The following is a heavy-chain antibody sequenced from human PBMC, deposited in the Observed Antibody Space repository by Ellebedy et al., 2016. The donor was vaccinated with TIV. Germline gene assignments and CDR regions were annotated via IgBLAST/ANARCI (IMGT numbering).Heavy chain of an antibody. J-gene: IGHJ3*02. CDR1: GFTFSSYW. CDR2: INSDGSST. V-gene: IGHV3-74*01. D-gene: IGHD6-13*01. Sequence: PGGSLRLSCAASGFTFSSYWMHWVRQAPGKGLVWVSRINSDGSSTSYADSVKGRFTISRDNSKNTLYLQMNSLRAEDTAVYYCANPPEYSSSYDAFDIWGQGTMVTVSS. CDR3: ANPPEYSSSYDAFDI.